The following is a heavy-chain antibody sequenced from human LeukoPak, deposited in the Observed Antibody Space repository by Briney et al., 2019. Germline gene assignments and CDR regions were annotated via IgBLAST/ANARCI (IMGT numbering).Heavy chain of an antibody. J-gene: IGHJ6*02. CDR1: GGSISSYY. CDR2: IYYSGST. CDR3: ARDLGYCSGGSCYSDYYYYGMDV. D-gene: IGHD2-15*01. Sequence: SETLSLTCTVSGGSISSYYWSWIRQPPGKGLEWIGYIYYSGSTKYNPSLKSRVTISVDTSKTQFSLKLSSVTAADTAVYYCARDLGYCSGGSCYSDYYYYGMDVWGQGTTVTVSS. V-gene: IGHV4-59*01.